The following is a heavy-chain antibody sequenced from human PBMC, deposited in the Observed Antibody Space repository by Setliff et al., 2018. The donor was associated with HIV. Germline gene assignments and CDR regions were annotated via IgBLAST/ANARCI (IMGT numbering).Heavy chain of an antibody. J-gene: IGHJ6*03. CDR1: GDSVSSASYY. CDR2: IYYSGTT. D-gene: IGHD6-6*01. Sequence: SETLSLPCTASGDSVSSASYYWSWIRQPPGKGLEWIGYIYYSGTTKYNPSLKSRVTISVDTSKNQFSLKLSSVTAADTAVYYCASEAWTSYRSASGYYYYYMDVWGKGTTVTVS. CDR3: ASEAWTSYRSASGYYYYYMDV. V-gene: IGHV4-61*01.